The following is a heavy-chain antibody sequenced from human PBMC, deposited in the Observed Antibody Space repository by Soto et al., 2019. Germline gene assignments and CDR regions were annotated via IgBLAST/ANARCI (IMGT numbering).Heavy chain of an antibody. CDR1: GFSFSASS. CDR3: AREGGRDCSATRCYNAFDI. V-gene: IGHV3-48*02. CDR2: ISSTSSTI. D-gene: IGHD2-2*02. J-gene: IGHJ3*02. Sequence: GGSLRLSCASSGFSFSASSMNWVRQAPGRGLERISYISSTSSTIYYADSVKGRFTISRDNPKNSLYLQMSSLRDEDTAVCYCAREGGRDCSATRCYNAFDIWGRGTRGTV.